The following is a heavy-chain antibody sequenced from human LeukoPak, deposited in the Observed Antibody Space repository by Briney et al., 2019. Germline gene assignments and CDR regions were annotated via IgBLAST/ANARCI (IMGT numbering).Heavy chain of an antibody. CDR2: IIPILGIA. J-gene: IGHJ4*02. CDR3: ARARYVWGSYRYNY. V-gene: IGHV1-69*04. D-gene: IGHD3-16*02. CDR1: GGTFSSYA. Sequence: SVKVSCKASGGTFSSYAISWVRQAPGQGLEWMGRIIPILGIANYAQKFQGRVTITADKSTSTAYMELSSLRSEDTAVYYCARARYVWGSYRYNYWGQGTLVTVSS.